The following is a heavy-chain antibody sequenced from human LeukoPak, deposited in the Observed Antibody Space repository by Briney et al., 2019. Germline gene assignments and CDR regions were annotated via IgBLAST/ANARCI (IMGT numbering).Heavy chain of an antibody. V-gene: IGHV3-23*01. CDR2: ISGSGGST. CDR1: GFTFSSYA. J-gene: IGHJ4*02. CDR3: ATYYDFWSGYWFHY. D-gene: IGHD3-3*01. Sequence: GGSLRLSCAASGFTFSSYAMGWVRQAPGKGLEWGSAISGSGGSTYYADSVKGRFTISRDNSKNTLYLQMNSLRAEDTAVYYCATYYDFWSGYWFHYWGQGTLVTVSS.